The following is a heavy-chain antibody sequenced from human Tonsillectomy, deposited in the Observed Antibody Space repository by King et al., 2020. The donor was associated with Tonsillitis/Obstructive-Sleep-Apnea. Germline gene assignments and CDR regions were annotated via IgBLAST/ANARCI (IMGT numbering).Heavy chain of an antibody. CDR2: IIPIFVLA. CDR1: GGTFSSHA. D-gene: IGHD3-22*01. CDR3: ASQYYDSSGYYYFDY. V-gene: IGHV1-69*10. J-gene: IGHJ4*02. Sequence: AQLVQSGAEVKKPGSSVKVSCKASGGTFSSHAITWVRQAPGQGLEWVGGIIPIFVLANYAQKFQGRVTITADKSTSTTYMELSSLSSEDTAVYYCASQYYDSSGYYYFDYWGQGTLVTVSS.